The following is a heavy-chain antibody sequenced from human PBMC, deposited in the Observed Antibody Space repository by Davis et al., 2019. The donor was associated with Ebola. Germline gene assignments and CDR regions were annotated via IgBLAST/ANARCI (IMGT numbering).Heavy chain of an antibody. CDR3: ARDGPSSRTRSHLGGDYYYYMDV. CDR1: GGSFSGYY. J-gene: IGHJ6*03. Sequence: PSETLSLTCAVYGGSFSGYYWSWIRQPPGKGLEWIGEINHSGSTNYNPSLKSRVTISVDTSKNQFSLKLRSVTAADTAVYYCARDGPSSRTRSHLGGDYYYYMDVWGKGTTVTVSS. CDR2: INHSGST. V-gene: IGHV4-34*01. D-gene: IGHD3-16*01.